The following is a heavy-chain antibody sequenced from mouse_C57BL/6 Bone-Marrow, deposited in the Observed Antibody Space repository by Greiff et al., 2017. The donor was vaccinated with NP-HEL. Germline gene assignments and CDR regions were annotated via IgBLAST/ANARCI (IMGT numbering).Heavy chain of an antibody. CDR2: ISNGGGST. V-gene: IGHV5-12*01. J-gene: IGHJ1*03. Sequence: EVNVVESGGGLVQPGGSLKLSCAASGFTFSDYYMYWVRQTPEKRLEWVAYISNGGGSTYYPDTVKGRFTISRDNAKNTLYLQMSRLKSEDTAMYYCARQRGDYGSSYDWYFDVWGTGTTVTVSS. D-gene: IGHD1-1*01. CDR1: GFTFSDYY. CDR3: ARQRGDYGSSYDWYFDV.